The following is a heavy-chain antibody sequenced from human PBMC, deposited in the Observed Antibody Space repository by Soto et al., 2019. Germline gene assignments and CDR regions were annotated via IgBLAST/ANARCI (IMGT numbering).Heavy chain of an antibody. CDR2: IYYSGST. J-gene: IGHJ5*02. Sequence: QVQLQESGPGLVKPSQTLSLTCTVSGGSISSGGYYWSWIRQHPGKGLEWIGYIYYSGSTYYNPSPXSXXTIAVDTSKNHSSLKLSSVTAEYTAVYDWARSVTPWGQGTLVTVSS. CDR1: GGSISSGGYY. CDR3: ARSVTP. D-gene: IGHD3-10*01. V-gene: IGHV4-31*03.